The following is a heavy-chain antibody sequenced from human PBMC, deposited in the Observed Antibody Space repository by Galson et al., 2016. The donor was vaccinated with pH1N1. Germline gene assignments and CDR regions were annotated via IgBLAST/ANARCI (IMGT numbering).Heavy chain of an antibody. Sequence: SLRLSCAASGFTFSDYHLSWIRQAPGKGLEWISYISSSGVYTSYADSVKGRFTISGDYATKSRYLQLNSLRAEDTAVYYCARGGLGVYYYDSSGTVDYWGQGTLVIVSS. CDR2: ISSSGVYT. V-gene: IGHV3-11*06. CDR3: ARGGLGVYYYDSSGTVDY. D-gene: IGHD3-22*01. J-gene: IGHJ4*02. CDR1: GFTFSDYH.